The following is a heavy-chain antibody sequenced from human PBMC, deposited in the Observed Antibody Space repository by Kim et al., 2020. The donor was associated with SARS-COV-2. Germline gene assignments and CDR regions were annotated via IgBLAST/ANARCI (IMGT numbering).Heavy chain of an antibody. Sequence: ASVKVSCKASGYTFTGYYMHWVRQAPGQGLEWMGRINPNSGGTNYAQKFQGRVTMTRDTSISTAYMELSRLRSDDTAVYYCARVRIGLSSSLLSGMDVWGQGTTVTVSS. V-gene: IGHV1-2*06. D-gene: IGHD6-6*01. J-gene: IGHJ6*02. CDR2: INPNSGGT. CDR1: GYTFTGYY. CDR3: ARVRIGLSSSLLSGMDV.